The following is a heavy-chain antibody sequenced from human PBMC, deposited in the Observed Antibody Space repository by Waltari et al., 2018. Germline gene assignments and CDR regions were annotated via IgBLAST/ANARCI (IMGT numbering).Heavy chain of an antibody. CDR2: IYYSGST. J-gene: IGHJ5*02. Sequence: QVQLQESGPGLVKPSETLSLTCTVSGGSISSYYWSWIRQPPGKGLEWIGYIYYSGSTNYNPSLKSRVTISVDTSKNQFSLKLSSVTAADTAVYYCARGSGRWGWFDPWGQGTLVTVSS. CDR1: GGSISSYY. CDR3: ARGSGRWGWFDP. D-gene: IGHD3-16*01. V-gene: IGHV4-59*01.